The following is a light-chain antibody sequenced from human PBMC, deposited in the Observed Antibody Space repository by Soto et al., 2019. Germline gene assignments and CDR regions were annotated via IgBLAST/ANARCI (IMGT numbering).Light chain of an antibody. CDR2: AAS. CDR3: QQSYTTPRT. CDR1: QTISGY. J-gene: IGKJ4*01. V-gene: IGKV1-39*01. Sequence: DIQMTQSPSSLSASVGDRVTITCRASQTISGYLNWYQQKPGKAPELLIYAASYLGNGVPSRFSGSGSGTYFTLTISSLQPEDLATYYSQQSYTTPRTLSGGTTVDLK.